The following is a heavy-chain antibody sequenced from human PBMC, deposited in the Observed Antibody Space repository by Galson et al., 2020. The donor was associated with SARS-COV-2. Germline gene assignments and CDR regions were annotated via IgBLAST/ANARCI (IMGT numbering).Heavy chain of an antibody. CDR2: IYTSGST. CDR1: GASISSGSYS. CDR3: ARDSGWYEFDY. J-gene: IGHJ4*02. V-gene: IGHV4-61*02. Sequence: PSETLSLTCPVSGASISSGSYSWSWIRQPAGKGLEWISRIYTSGSTNYNPSLKSRVTIAVDTSKNQFSLKLSSVTAADTAVYYCARDSGWYEFDYWGQGTLVTVSS. D-gene: IGHD6-19*01.